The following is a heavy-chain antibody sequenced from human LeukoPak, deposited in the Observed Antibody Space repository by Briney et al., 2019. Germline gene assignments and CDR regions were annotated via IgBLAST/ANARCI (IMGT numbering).Heavy chain of an antibody. V-gene: IGHV1-2*02. CDR1: GYTFTSYD. D-gene: IGHD2-15*01. CDR3: ARGYCSGGSCLDAFDI. CDR2: INPNSGGT. Sequence: ASVKVSCKASGYTFTSYDINWVRQAPGQGLEWMGWINPNSGGTNYAQKFQGRVTMTRDTSISTAYMELSRLRSDDTAVYYCARGYCSGGSCLDAFDIWGQGTMVTVSS. J-gene: IGHJ3*02.